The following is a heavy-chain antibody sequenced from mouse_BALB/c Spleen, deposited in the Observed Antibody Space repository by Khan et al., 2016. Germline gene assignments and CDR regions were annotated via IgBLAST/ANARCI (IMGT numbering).Heavy chain of an antibody. CDR3: HQHCNGKAHFPIYKSSRAAYMGDSSLKSEDTTVYYCARSVFDY. V-gene: IGHV1-18*01. J-gene: IGHJ2*03. CDR1: GYTFTDYN. D-gene: IGHD3-3*01. CDR2: IIPNNGGT. Sequence: VRLQQSGPELVKPGASVKIPCKASGYTFTDYNMDWVKQSHGKSLEWIGDIIPNNGGTIYNQKFKGKATLTVDKSSSTAYMELRSLTSEDTAVTSSHQHCNGKAHFPIYKSSRAAYMGDSSLKSEDTTVYYCARSVFDYWGQGTSLTVSS.